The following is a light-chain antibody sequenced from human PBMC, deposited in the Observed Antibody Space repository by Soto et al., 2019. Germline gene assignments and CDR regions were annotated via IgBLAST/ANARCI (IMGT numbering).Light chain of an antibody. CDR1: RSNIGGNY. CDR3: ATWDTSLSGAV. Sequence: QSVLTQPPSVSAAPGQKVTISCSGTRSNIGGNYVSWYQQHVPGTVPKLLSYENSQRPSGIPDRFSASKSGTTATLAITGRQTGDEADYYCATWDTSLSGAVFGSGTKVTVL. J-gene: IGLJ1*01. CDR2: ENS. V-gene: IGLV1-51*01.